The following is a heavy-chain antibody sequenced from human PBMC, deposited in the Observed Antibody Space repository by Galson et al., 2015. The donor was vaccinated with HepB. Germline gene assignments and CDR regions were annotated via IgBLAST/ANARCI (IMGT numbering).Heavy chain of an antibody. D-gene: IGHD1-26*01. CDR3: AIQGVGAGPLTY. Sequence: TLSLTCTVSGGSISSGDYYWSWIRQPPGKGLEWIGYIYYSGSTYYNPSLKSRVTISVDTSKNQFSLKLSSVTAADTAVYYCAIQGVGAGPLTYWGQGTLVTVSS. CDR2: IYYSGST. V-gene: IGHV4-30-4*01. J-gene: IGHJ4*02. CDR1: GGSISSGDYY.